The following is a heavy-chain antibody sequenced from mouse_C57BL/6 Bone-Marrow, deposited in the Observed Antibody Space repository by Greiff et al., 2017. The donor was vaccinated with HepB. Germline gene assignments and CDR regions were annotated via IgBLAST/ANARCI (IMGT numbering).Heavy chain of an antibody. CDR2: ISSGGSYT. CDR3: ASPIYYGYDGYAMDY. Sequence: EVKLQESGGDLVKPGGSLKLSCAASGFTFSSYGMSWVRQTPDKRLEWVATISSGGSYTYYPDSVKGRFTISRDNAKNTLYLQMSSLKSEDTAMYYCASPIYYGYDGYAMDYWGQGTSVTVSS. J-gene: IGHJ4*01. D-gene: IGHD2-2*01. CDR1: GFTFSSYG. V-gene: IGHV5-6*01.